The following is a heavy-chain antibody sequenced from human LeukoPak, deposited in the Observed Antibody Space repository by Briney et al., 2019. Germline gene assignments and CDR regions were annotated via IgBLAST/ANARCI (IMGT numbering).Heavy chain of an antibody. CDR1: GFTFSSHL. D-gene: IGHD6-13*01. CDR3: AGERPSSSWYDY. J-gene: IGHJ4*02. Sequence: GGSLRLSCAASGFTFSSHLMTWVRQAPGKGLEWVANIYQDGREKYYAGSVKGRFTISRDNAKNTLFLQMDSLRAEDTAVYYCAGERPSSSWYDYWGQGTLVTVSS. CDR2: IYQDGREK. V-gene: IGHV3-7*01.